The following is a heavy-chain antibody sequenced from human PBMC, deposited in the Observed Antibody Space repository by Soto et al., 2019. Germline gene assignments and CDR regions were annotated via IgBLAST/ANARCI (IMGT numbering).Heavy chain of an antibody. CDR3: AREVLTISDAFDI. CDR1: GFTFSDYG. V-gene: IGHV3-33*01. J-gene: IGHJ3*02. Sequence: QVQLVESGGGVVQPGRSLRLSCAASGFTFSDYGMHWVRQAPGKGLEWLAVIWYDGSNKYYADSVKGRFTISRDNSKNTLYLHMNSLRAEDTALYYCAREVLTISDAFDIWGQGTMVTVSS. CDR2: IWYDGSNK. D-gene: IGHD3-9*01.